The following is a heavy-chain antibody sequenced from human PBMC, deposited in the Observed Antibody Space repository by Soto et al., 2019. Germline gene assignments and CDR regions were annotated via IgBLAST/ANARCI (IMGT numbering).Heavy chain of an antibody. Sequence: QVQLQESGPGLVKPSETLSLTCTVSGGSISSYYWRWIRQPPGKGLELIGYIYYSGSTNYNPSLKSRVTISVDTSNNQFSLKLSSVTAADTAVYYCARRAAVAGDGSFDLWGRGTLVTVSS. V-gene: IGHV4-59*08. CDR2: IYYSGST. J-gene: IGHJ2*01. CDR3: ARRAAVAGDGSFDL. D-gene: IGHD6-19*01. CDR1: GGSISSYY.